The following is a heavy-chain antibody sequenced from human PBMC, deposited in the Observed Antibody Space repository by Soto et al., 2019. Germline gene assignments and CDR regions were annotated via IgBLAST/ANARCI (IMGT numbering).Heavy chain of an antibody. Sequence: GGSLRLSCAASGFTFSSYSMNWVRQAPGKGLEWVSSISSSSSYIYYADSVKGRFTISRDRSGNTVFLQMNSLTAGDTAVYYCAKATATGGGAFDICGQGAMVTVSS. CDR2: ISSSSSYI. D-gene: IGHD2-8*02. V-gene: IGHV3-21*04. J-gene: IGHJ3*02. CDR1: GFTFSSYS. CDR3: AKATATGGGAFDI.